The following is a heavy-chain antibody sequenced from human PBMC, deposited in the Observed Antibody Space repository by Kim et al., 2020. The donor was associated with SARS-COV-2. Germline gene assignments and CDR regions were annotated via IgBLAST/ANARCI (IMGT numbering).Heavy chain of an antibody. CDR3: AKSIRVVIEYYYNGMDV. Sequence: GGSLRLSCAASGFTFSSYAMSWVRQAPGKGLEWVSAISGSGGSTYYADSVKGGFTISRDNSKNTLYLQMNSLRAEDTAVYYCAKSIRVVIEYYYNGMDVWGRGTTVTVS. V-gene: IGHV3-23*01. CDR1: GFTFSSYA. D-gene: IGHD3-10*01. CDR2: ISGSGGST. J-gene: IGHJ6*02.